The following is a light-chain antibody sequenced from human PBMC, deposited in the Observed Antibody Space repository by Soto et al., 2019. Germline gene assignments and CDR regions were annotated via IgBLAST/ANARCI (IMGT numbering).Light chain of an antibody. CDR1: SSDVGSYNL. CDR2: EGS. Sequence: QSVLTQPASVSGSPGQSITISCTGTSSDVGSYNLVSWYQQHPGKAPKLMIYEGSKRPSGVSNRFSGSKSGNTASLTISGLQAEDEADYDCCSYGGSSTPGYVFGTGTKVTVL. CDR3: CSYGGSSTPGYV. J-gene: IGLJ1*01. V-gene: IGLV2-23*01.